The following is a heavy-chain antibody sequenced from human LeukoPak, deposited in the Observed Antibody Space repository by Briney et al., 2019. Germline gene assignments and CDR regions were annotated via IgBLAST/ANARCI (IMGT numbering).Heavy chain of an antibody. J-gene: IGHJ4*02. D-gene: IGHD6-13*01. Sequence: PSETLSLTCTVSGGSISSSSYYWGWIRQPPGKGLEWIGSIYYSGSTYYNPSLKSRVIISVDTSKNQFSLKLSSVTAADTAVYYCARGGSSWYGVDYWGQGTLVTVSS. CDR2: IYYSGST. CDR3: ARGGSSWYGVDY. V-gene: IGHV4-39*07. CDR1: GGSISSSSYY.